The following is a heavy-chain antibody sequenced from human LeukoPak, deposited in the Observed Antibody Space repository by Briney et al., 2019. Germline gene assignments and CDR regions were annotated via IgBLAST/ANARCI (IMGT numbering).Heavy chain of an antibody. D-gene: IGHD3-3*01. CDR3: ARFKYDFWSGSRSYYFYGMDV. CDR2: IYYSGST. Sequence: SETLSLTCTVSGGSISSSTYYWGWIRQPPGKGLDWIGSIYYSGSTTYTPSLKSRVTISLDTSKNQFSLKLSSVTAADTAVYYCARFKYDFWSGSRSYYFYGMDVWGQGTTVTVSS. V-gene: IGHV4-39*07. J-gene: IGHJ6*02. CDR1: GGSISSSTYY.